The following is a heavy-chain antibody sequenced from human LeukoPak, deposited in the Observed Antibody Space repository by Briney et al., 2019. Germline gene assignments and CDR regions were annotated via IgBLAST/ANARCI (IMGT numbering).Heavy chain of an antibody. D-gene: IGHD3-22*01. Sequence: PGGSLRLSCTASGFTFSNFAMSWVRQAPGKGLDWVSAISPTSGTTFYADSVKGRFTISRDNSKNTVYLQMNSLRAEDTAVYYCARELDSSGYDFWGQGTLVTVSS. CDR2: ISPTSGTT. J-gene: IGHJ4*02. CDR1: GFTFSNFA. V-gene: IGHV3-23*01. CDR3: ARELDSSGYDF.